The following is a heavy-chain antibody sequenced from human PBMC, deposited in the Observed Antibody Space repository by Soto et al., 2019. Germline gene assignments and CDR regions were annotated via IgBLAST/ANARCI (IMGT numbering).Heavy chain of an antibody. CDR2: ISSSSSYI. J-gene: IGHJ6*01. D-gene: IGHD2-21*02. CDR3: ARGRVPYCGGDCYLYYYYGMDV. Sequence: EVQLVESGGGLVKPGGSLRLSCAASGFTFSSYSMNWVRQAPGKGLEWVSSISSSSSYIYYADSVKGRFTISRDNAKNSLYLQMNSLRAEDTAVYYCARGRVPYCGGDCYLYYYYGMDVW. V-gene: IGHV3-21*01. CDR1: GFTFSSYS.